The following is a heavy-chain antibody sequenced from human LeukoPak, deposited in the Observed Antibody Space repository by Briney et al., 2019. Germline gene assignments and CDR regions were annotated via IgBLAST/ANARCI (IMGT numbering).Heavy chain of an antibody. CDR1: GYTFTSYG. D-gene: IGHD2-15*01. CDR3: AREWVVAARPTYYFDY. CDR2: ISAYNGNT. V-gene: IGHV1-18*01. Sequence: ASVKVSCKASGYTFTSYGISWVRQAPGQGLEWMGWISAYNGNTNYAQKLQGRVTMTTDTSTSTAYMELSSLRSEDTAVYYCAREWVVAARPTYYFDYWGQGTLVTVSS. J-gene: IGHJ4*02.